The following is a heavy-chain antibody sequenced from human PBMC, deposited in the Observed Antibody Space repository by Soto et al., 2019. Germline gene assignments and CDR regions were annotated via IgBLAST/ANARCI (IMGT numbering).Heavy chain of an antibody. J-gene: IGHJ4*02. V-gene: IGHV3-23*01. D-gene: IGHD2-15*01. CDR2: ISGSGGST. CDR1: GFTFSSYA. CDR3: AKVSDGYCSGGGCFNFDY. Sequence: SGGSLRLSCAASGFTFSSYAMSWVRQAPGKGLEWVSAISGSGGSTYYADSVKGRFTISRDNSKNTLYLQMNSLRAEDTAVYYCAKVSDGYCSGGGCFNFDYWGQGTLVTVSS.